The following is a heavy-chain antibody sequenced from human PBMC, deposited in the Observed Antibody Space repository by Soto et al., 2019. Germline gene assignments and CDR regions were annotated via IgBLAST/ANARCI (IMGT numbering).Heavy chain of an antibody. D-gene: IGHD6-19*01. CDR2: IKSKTDGGTT. CDR1: GFDFGNAW. CDR3: ATFRSSAWVLFRSYYYGMDV. Sequence: EGQLVESGGGLVKPGGSLRLSCAASGFDFGNAWMSWVRQAPGKGLEWVGRIKSKTDGGTTDYSAPVKGRFTISRDDSKNTLYLQMNSLKTEDTALYYCATFRSSAWVLFRSYYYGMDVWGQGTTVTVS. J-gene: IGHJ6*02. V-gene: IGHV3-15*01.